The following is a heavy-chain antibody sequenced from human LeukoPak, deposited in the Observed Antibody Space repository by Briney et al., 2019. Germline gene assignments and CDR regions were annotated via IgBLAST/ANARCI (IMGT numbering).Heavy chain of an antibody. Sequence: PGRSLGLSCAASGFTFDDYAMHWVRQAPGKGLEWVSGISWNSGSIGYADSVKGRFTISRDNAKNSLYLQMNSLRAEDTALYYCAKGGFDPWGQGTLVTVSS. CDR2: ISWNSGSI. CDR1: GFTFDDYA. CDR3: AKGGFDP. V-gene: IGHV3-9*01. J-gene: IGHJ5*02.